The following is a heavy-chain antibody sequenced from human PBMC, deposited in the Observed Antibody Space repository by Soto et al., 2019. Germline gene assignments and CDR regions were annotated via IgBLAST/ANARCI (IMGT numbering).Heavy chain of an antibody. CDR2: IYYSGST. CDR3: ARYDSSGYYYGWFDP. CDR1: GSSISSYY. Sequence: LSLPCTVSGSSISSYYWSWSLQPPGKGLEWIGYIYYSGSTNYNPSLKSRVTISVDTSKNQFSLKLSSVTAADTAVYYCARYDSSGYYYGWFDPWGQGTLVTVSS. V-gene: IGHV4-59*01. D-gene: IGHD3-22*01. J-gene: IGHJ5*02.